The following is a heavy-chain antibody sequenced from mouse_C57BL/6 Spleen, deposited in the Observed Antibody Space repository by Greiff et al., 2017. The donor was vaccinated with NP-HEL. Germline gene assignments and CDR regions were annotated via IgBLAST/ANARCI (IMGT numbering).Heavy chain of an antibody. CDR1: GYAFSSSW. J-gene: IGHJ1*03. CDR2: IYPGDGDT. Sequence: QVHVKQSGPELVKPGASVKISCKASGYAFSSSWMNWVKQRPGKGLEWIGRIYPGDGDTNYNGKFKGKATLTADKSSSTAYMQLSSLTSEDSAVYFCARGYYGSTFYWYFDVWGTGTTVTVSS. V-gene: IGHV1-82*01. D-gene: IGHD1-1*01. CDR3: ARGYYGSTFYWYFDV.